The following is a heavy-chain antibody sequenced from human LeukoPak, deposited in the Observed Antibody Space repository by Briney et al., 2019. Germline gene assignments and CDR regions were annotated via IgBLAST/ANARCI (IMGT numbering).Heavy chain of an antibody. J-gene: IGHJ5*02. CDR3: ARDRVRCSSTSCYFYRFDP. V-gene: IGHV1-2*02. CDR2: INPNSGGT. D-gene: IGHD2-2*01. Sequence: ASVKVSCKASGYTFTGYYMHWVRQAPGQGLEWMGWINPNSGGTNYAQKFQGRVTMTRDTSISTAYMELSRLRSDDTAVYYCARDRVRCSSTSCYFYRFDPWGQGTLVTVSS. CDR1: GYTFTGYY.